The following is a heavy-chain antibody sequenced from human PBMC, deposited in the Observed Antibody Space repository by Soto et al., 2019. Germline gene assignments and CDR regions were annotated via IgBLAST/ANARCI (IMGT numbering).Heavy chain of an antibody. CDR2: VSGSGGST. Sequence: GGSLRLSCAASGFTLSSYAMSWVRQAPGKGLEWVSAVSGSGGSTYYADSVKGRFTISRDNSKNTLYLQMNSLRAEDTAVYYCARGYCSSTSCYARNSVPYYYYMDVWGKGTTVTVSS. D-gene: IGHD2-2*01. CDR3: ARGYCSSTSCYARNSVPYYYYMDV. J-gene: IGHJ6*03. CDR1: GFTLSSYA. V-gene: IGHV3-23*01.